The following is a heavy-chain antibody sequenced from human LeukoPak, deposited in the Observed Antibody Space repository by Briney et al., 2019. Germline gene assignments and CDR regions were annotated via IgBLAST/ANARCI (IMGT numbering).Heavy chain of an antibody. CDR1: GYTFTGYY. CDR2: INPSGGST. V-gene: IGHV1-46*01. D-gene: IGHD5-24*01. Sequence: GASVKVSCKASGYTFTGYYMHWVRQAPGQGLEWMGIINPSGGSTSYAQKFQGRVTMTRDTSTSTVYMELSSLRSEDTAVYYCARVMEVKEMATTRTAFDIWGQGTMVTVSS. J-gene: IGHJ3*02. CDR3: ARVMEVKEMATTRTAFDI.